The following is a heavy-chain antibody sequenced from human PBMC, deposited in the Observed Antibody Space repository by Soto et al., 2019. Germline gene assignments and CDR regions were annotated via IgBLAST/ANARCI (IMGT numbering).Heavy chain of an antibody. CDR2: IYWNDDK. Sequence: QITLKESGPTLVEPTQTLTLTCTYSGFSLRTTGVGVGWIRQPPGKALEWLGIIYWNDDKRYSPSLKNRFTLTSDISKSQVVLTKTNMDPVDTATYYCAHTWGLPFGYWGQGTLVIVSS. CDR1: GFSLRTTGVG. J-gene: IGHJ4*02. D-gene: IGHD3-16*01. CDR3: AHTWGLPFGY. V-gene: IGHV2-5*01.